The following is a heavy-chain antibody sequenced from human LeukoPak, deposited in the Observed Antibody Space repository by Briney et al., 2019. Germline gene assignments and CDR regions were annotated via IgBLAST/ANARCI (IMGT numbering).Heavy chain of an antibody. V-gene: IGHV5-51*01. CDR2: IYPADSDI. D-gene: IGHD1-7*01. CDR1: GYSINNYW. CDR3: ARQLNSDYPFDY. J-gene: IGHJ4*02. Sequence: GESLKISCKGSGYSINNYWIGWVRQMPGKGLEWMGIIYPADSDIRYSPSFQGQVTISTDKSISTAYLQWGSLEASDTAIYYCARQLNSDYPFDYWGQGTLVTVSS.